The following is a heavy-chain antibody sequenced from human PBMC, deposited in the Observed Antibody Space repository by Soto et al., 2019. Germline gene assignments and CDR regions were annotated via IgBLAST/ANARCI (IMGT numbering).Heavy chain of an antibody. CDR1: GYVFPSYD. CDR3: ARADPRHYYMDV. J-gene: IGHJ6*03. CDR2: VNPGGGYK. V-gene: IGHV1-8*01. Sequence: QVQLVQSGAEVKKPGASVRVSCKASGYVFPSYDITWVRQAPGHGLEWMGWVNPGGGYKGYAQNFQGRVTLTRNMSISTVYMELSSLRSEDTAVYYCARADPRHYYMDVWGKGTTVTVSS.